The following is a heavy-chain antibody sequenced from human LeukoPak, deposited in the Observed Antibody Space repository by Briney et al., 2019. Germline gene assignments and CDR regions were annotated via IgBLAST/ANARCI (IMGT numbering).Heavy chain of an antibody. V-gene: IGHV5-51*01. Sequence: GESLKISCTGSGYSFTSYWIGWVRQMPGKGLEWMGIISPGDSDTRYSPSFQGQATISADKSLSTAYLQWSSLKASDTAMYYCARAGAYQLLYRHNWFDPWGRGTLVTVSS. D-gene: IGHD2-2*02. CDR1: GYSFTSYW. CDR2: ISPGDSDT. CDR3: ARAGAYQLLYRHNWFDP. J-gene: IGHJ5*02.